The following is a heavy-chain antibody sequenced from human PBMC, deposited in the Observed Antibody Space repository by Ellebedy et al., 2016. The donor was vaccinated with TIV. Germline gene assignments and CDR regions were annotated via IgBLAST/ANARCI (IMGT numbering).Heavy chain of an antibody. Sequence: GESLKISCAASGFTFSYYALHWVRQAPGKGLEWVAVISDDGTSEHYGDSVKGRFTIYRDNSKNTLYMQMNSLRVEDTAVYYCAVSRWAAAGLYYFDFWGQGTLVTVSS. CDR3: AVSRWAAAGLYYFDF. J-gene: IGHJ4*02. V-gene: IGHV3-30-3*01. CDR1: GFTFSYYA. D-gene: IGHD6-13*01. CDR2: ISDDGTSE.